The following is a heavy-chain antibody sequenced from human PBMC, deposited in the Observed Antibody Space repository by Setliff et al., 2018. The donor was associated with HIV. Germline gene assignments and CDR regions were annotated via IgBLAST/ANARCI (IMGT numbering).Heavy chain of an antibody. Sequence: ASVKVSCKASGYTFTSYAMHWVRQAPGQRLEWMGWINAGNGNTKYSQKFRGRVTITRDTSASTAYMEPSSLRPEDTAVYYCVITKMLYYFDSWGQGTLVTVSS. V-gene: IGHV1-3*01. J-gene: IGHJ4*02. D-gene: IGHD2-8*01. CDR1: GYTFTSYA. CDR2: INAGNGNT. CDR3: VITKMLYYFDS.